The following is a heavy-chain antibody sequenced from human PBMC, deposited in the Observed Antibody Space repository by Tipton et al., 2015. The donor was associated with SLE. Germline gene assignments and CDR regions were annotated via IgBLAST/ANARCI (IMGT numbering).Heavy chain of an antibody. J-gene: IGHJ4*02. D-gene: IGHD6-13*01. CDR3: ASQPIAAAGTSNYFDY. CDR2: IYYSGST. CDR1: GGSISSSSYY. V-gene: IGHV4-39*07. Sequence: TLSLTCTVSGGSISSSSYYWGWIRQPPGKGLEWIGSIYYSGSTYYNPSLKSRVTISVDTSKNQFSLKLSSVTAADTAVYYCASQPIAAAGTSNYFDYWGQGTLVTVSS.